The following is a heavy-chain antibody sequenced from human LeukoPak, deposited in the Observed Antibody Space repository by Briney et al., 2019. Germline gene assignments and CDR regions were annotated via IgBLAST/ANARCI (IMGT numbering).Heavy chain of an antibody. V-gene: IGHV4-59*11. CDR1: GGSISSHY. Sequence: SETLSRNFNVCGGSISSHYWRWIRQHPGKGLEWIGYIYYSGSTNYNPSLKSRVTISVDTSKNQFSLKLSSVTAADTAVYYCARALYGSGSYLVYWGQGTLVTVSS. CDR3: ARALYGSGSYLVY. D-gene: IGHD3-10*01. J-gene: IGHJ4*02. CDR2: IYYSGST.